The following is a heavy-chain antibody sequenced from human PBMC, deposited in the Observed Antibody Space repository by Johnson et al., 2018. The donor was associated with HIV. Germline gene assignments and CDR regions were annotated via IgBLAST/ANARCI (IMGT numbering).Heavy chain of an antibody. CDR1: GFTFSSYA. Sequence: VQLVESGGGVVQPGRSLRLSCAPSGFTFSSYAMHWVRQAPGKGLEWVAVISYDGNIKYYADSVKGRFTISSDNSKNTLYLQMNSLRAEDTAVYYCAKWSIVGATFSDAFDIWGQGTMVTVSS. V-gene: IGHV3-30-3*02. CDR3: AKWSIVGATFSDAFDI. D-gene: IGHD1-26*01. CDR2: ISYDGNIK. J-gene: IGHJ3*02.